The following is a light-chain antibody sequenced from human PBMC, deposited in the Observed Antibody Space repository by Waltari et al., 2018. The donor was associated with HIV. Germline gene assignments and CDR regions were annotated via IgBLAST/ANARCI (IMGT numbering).Light chain of an antibody. J-gene: IGLJ3*02. CDR3: QSYDSSLSGGV. CDR1: SSNIGAGYD. V-gene: IGLV1-40*01. CDR2: GNS. Sequence: QSALAQPPSVSGAPGQRVTISCTGSSSNIGAGYDVHWYQQVPGTAPKLLIYGNSNRPSGVPDRFAGSKCGTAASLAVTGLQAEDEADYYCQSYDSSLSGGVFGGGTKLTVL.